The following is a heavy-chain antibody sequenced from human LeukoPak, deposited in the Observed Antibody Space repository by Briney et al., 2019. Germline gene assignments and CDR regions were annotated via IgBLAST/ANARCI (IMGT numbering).Heavy chain of an antibody. D-gene: IGHD3-9*01. CDR3: ARIDWLPKPTIDY. J-gene: IGHJ4*02. CDR1: VGSISSSSYY. Sequence: SSETLSLTCTVSVGSISSSSYYWGWISQPPGKGLEWIGSIYYSGSTYYNPSLKSRVTISVDTSKNQFSLKLSSVTAADTAVYYCARIDWLPKPTIDYWGQGTLVTVSS. V-gene: IGHV4-39*01. CDR2: IYYSGST.